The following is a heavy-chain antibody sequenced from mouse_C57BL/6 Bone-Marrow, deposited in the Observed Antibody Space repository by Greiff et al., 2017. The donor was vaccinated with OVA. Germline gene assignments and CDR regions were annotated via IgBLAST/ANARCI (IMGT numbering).Heavy chain of an antibody. CDR1: GFTFSSYA. Sequence: EVKLVESGGGLVKPGGSLKLSCAASGFTFSSYAMSWVRQTPEKRLAWVATISDGGSYTYYQDNVKGRFTFSRDNAKNNLYLQMSTLKSDDTAMYYWARGYYYGRRDYAMDYWGQGTSVTVSS. J-gene: IGHJ4*01. CDR2: ISDGGSYT. CDR3: ARGYYYGRRDYAMDY. V-gene: IGHV5-4*03. D-gene: IGHD1-1*01.